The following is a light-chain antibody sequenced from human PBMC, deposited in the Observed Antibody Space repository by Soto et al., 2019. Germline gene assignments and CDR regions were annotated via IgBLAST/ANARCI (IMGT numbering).Light chain of an antibody. J-gene: IGKJ4*01. CDR3: QHYGSSPRT. CDR2: GAS. V-gene: IGKV3-20*01. CDR1: QTVSSSH. Sequence: EIVLTQSPGTLSLYPGERATLSCRASQTVSSSHLAWYQQKPGQAPNLLIYGASSRATGIPDRFSGSGSGTDFTLTISRLEPEDFAVYYCQHYGSSPRTFGGGTKVEIK.